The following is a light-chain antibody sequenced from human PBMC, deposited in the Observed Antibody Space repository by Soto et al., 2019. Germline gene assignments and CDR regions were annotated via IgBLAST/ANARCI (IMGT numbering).Light chain of an antibody. Sequence: AIQMTQSPSSLSASVGDRVTITCRASQGIRNDLGWYQQKPGKAPNLLIYPASSLQSGVPSRFSGSGSGTDFTLTISSLQPEDFATYYCLQDYNYPWTFGQGTKVEIK. V-gene: IGKV1-6*01. J-gene: IGKJ1*01. CDR3: LQDYNYPWT. CDR2: PAS. CDR1: QGIRND.